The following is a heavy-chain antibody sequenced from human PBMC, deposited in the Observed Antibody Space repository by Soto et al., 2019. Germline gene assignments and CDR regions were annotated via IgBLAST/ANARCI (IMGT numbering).Heavy chain of an antibody. CDR1: GFTFSSYS. V-gene: IGHV3-30*18. CDR3: AKDVVVGATTGLGDYYYYYGMDV. CDR2: ISYDGINK. D-gene: IGHD1-26*01. J-gene: IGHJ6*02. Sequence: PGGSLRLSRAASGFTFSSYSMNCVSQAPGKGLDWLAVISYDGINKYYADSVKGRFTISRDNSKNTLYLQMNSLRAEDTAVSYCAKDVVVGATTGLGDYYYYYGMDVWGQVTTVTVS.